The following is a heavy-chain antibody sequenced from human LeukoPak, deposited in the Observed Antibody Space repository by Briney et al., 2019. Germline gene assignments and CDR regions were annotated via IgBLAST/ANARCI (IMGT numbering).Heavy chain of an antibody. J-gene: IGHJ4*02. D-gene: IGHD2-21*02. CDR2: RHHSGST. CDR3: ARGLPVTASFYFDY. V-gene: IGHV4-59*01. CDR1: GGSINTYF. Sequence: PSETLSLTCTVSGGSINTYFWSWIRQTPGKGLEWLGYRHHSGSTDYNPSLKSRVTTSLDPSKSQFSLRLTSLTSADTAVYLYARGLPVTASFYFDYWGQGTLVTVSS.